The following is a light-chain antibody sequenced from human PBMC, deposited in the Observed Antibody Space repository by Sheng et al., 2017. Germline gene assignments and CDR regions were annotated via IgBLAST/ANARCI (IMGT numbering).Light chain of an antibody. J-gene: IGKJ4*01. CDR2: AAS. Sequence: DIQVTQSPSTLSASIGDRVTITCRASQGIDNSLAWYQQKPGKAPKLLVHAASRLESGVPSRFSGSGSDTDFTLTITSLQSEDFATYYCQQYYNYPPLTFGGGTKVEIE. CDR1: QGIDNS. V-gene: IGKV1-NL1*01. CDR3: QQYYNYPPLT.